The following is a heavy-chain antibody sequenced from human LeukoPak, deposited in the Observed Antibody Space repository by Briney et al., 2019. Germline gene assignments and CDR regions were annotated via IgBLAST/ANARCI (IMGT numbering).Heavy chain of an antibody. D-gene: IGHD3-9*01. V-gene: IGHV4-31*03. CDR3: ARTPFVWGYDFDY. J-gene: IGHJ4*02. CDR1: GGSINSGGYY. CDR2: IYYSGST. Sequence: SETLSLTCTVSGGSINSGGYYWSWIRQHPGKGLEWIGYIYYSGSTYYNPSLKSRVTISVDTSKNQFSLKLSSVTAADTAVYYCARTPFVWGYDFDYWGQGTLVTVSS.